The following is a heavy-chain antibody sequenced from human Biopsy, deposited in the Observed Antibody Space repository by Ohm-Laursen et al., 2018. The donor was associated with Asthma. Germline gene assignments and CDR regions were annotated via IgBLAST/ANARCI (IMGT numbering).Heavy chain of an antibody. J-gene: IGHJ2*01. CDR1: GDAMSTSGSY. CDR2: IYYSGRT. Sequence: TLSLTCIVSGDAMSTSGSYWGWIRQSPGKGLEWIGSIYYSGRTYYNPSLEIRVTISADASKNHFSLKVTSVTAADTAVYYCARAVSSSSYWYFDLWGRGDLVTVSS. D-gene: IGHD6-6*01. CDR3: ARAVSSSSYWYFDL. V-gene: IGHV4-39*02.